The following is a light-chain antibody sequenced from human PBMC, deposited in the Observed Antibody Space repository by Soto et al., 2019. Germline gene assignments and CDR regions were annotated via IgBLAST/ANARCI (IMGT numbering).Light chain of an antibody. J-gene: IGKJ1*01. V-gene: IGKV3-20*01. CDR2: DAS. CDR1: QSVSSN. Sequence: IVMTQSPATLSVSPGSRATLSCRASQSVSSNLAWYQQKPGQAPRLLIYDASTRATGIPVRFSGSGSGTDFTLTISRLEPEDFAVYYCQQYGSSSWTFGQGTKVDIK. CDR3: QQYGSSSWT.